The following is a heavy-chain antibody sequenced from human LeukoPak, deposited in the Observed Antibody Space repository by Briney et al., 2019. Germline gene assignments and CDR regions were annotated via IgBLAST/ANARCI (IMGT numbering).Heavy chain of an antibody. CDR1: GGSFSGYY. V-gene: IGHV4-34*01. CDR3: ARHLSSSWNFDY. Sequence: KPSETLSPTCAVYGGSFSGYYWSWIRQPPGKGLEWIGEINHSGSTNYNPSLTSRLTISVDTSSNQFSLDLRSMTAADTAVYYCARHLSSSWNFDYWGRGTLVTVSS. CDR2: INHSGST. D-gene: IGHD6-13*01. J-gene: IGHJ4*02.